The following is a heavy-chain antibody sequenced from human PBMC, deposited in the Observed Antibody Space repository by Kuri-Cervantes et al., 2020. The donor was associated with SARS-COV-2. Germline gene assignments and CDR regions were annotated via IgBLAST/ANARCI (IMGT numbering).Heavy chain of an antibody. CDR2: IYYSGST. CDR1: GGSLNRFY. V-gene: IGHV4-59*01. Sequence: SETLSLTCTVSGGSLNRFYWSWIRQPPGKGLEWIGYIYYSGSTNYNPSLKSRVTISVDTSKNQFSLKLSSVTAADTAVYYCARDNVDTAMGIDYWGQGTLVTVSS. D-gene: IGHD5-18*01. J-gene: IGHJ4*02. CDR3: ARDNVDTAMGIDY.